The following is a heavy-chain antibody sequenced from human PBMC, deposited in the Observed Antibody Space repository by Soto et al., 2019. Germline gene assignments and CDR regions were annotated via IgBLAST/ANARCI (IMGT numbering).Heavy chain of an antibody. V-gene: IGHV3-21*01. Sequence: GGSLRLSCVDSGFTFNSYSMNWVRQAPGKGLEWVSSIIPRGDIYYADSVKGRFTISRDNAKNSLSLEMDSLRVEDTGVYYCAREKTAWPLAYGLDVWGQGTTVTVSS. CDR2: IIPRGDI. CDR1: GFTFNSYS. J-gene: IGHJ6*02. D-gene: IGHD2-21*02. CDR3: AREKTAWPLAYGLDV.